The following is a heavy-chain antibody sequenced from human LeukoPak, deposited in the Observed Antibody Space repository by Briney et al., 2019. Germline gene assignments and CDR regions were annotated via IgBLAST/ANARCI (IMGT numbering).Heavy chain of an antibody. CDR2: IWYDGSNK. J-gene: IGHJ1*01. CDR3: AKAYYYDSSGLEYFQH. V-gene: IGHV3-33*06. D-gene: IGHD3-22*01. Sequence: GGSLRLSCAASGFTFSSYGMHWVRQAPGKGLEWVAVIWYDGSNKYYADSVKGRFTISGDNSKNTLYLQMNSLRAEDTAVYYCAKAYYYDSSGLEYFQHWGQGTLVTVSS. CDR1: GFTFSSYG.